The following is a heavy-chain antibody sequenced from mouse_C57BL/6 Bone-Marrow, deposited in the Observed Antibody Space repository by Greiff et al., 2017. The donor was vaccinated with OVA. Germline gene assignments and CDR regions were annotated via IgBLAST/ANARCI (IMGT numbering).Heavy chain of an antibody. CDR2: IDPENGDT. J-gene: IGHJ2*01. Sequence: QVQLQQSGPELVKPGASVKISCKASGYAFSSSWMNWVKQRPGKGLEWIGRIDPENGDTEYASKFQGKATITADTSSNTAYLQLSSLTSEDTAVYYCTTYRYWGQGTTLTVSS. D-gene: IGHD5-5*01. CDR1: GYAFSSSW. CDR3: TTYRY. V-gene: IGHV1-82*01.